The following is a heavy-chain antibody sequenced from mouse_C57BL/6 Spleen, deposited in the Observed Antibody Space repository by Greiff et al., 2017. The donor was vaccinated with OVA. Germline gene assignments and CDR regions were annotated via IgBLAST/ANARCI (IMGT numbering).Heavy chain of an antibody. CDR2: IDPEDGDT. Sequence: VQLQHSGAELVRPGASVKLSCTASGFNIKDYYMHWVKQRPEQGLEWIGRIDPEDGDTEYAPEFQGKATMTADTSSNTAYLQLSSLTSEDTAVFYCTASGGNYRDYYAMDYWGQGTSVTVSS. V-gene: IGHV14-1*01. CDR1: GFNIKDYY. J-gene: IGHJ4*01. CDR3: TASGGNYRDYYAMDY. D-gene: IGHD2-1*01.